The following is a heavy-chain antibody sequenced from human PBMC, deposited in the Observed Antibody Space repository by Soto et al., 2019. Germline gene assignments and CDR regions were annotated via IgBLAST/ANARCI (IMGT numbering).Heavy chain of an antibody. Sequence: GASVKVSCKASGYTFTGYYMHWVRQAPGQGLEWMGWINPNSGGTNYAQKFQGRVTMTRDTSISTAYMELSRLRSDDTAVYYCARDRAYSSSWYQGRAGLDPWGQGTLVTVSS. CDR3: ARDRAYSSSWYQGRAGLDP. D-gene: IGHD6-13*01. J-gene: IGHJ5*02. CDR1: GYTFTGYY. V-gene: IGHV1-2*02. CDR2: INPNSGGT.